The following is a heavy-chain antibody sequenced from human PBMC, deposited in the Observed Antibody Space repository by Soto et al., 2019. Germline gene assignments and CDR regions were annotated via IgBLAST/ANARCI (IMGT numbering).Heavy chain of an antibody. CDR1: GYTLTNYA. V-gene: IGHV1-3*01. D-gene: IGHD2-8*01. CDR3: TRDLNGGNPFDY. CDR2: IDPGSGNP. J-gene: IGHJ4*02. Sequence: QVQLVQSGAEVKKPGASVRVSCKPSGYTLTNYAIHWVRQAAGQSLEWLAWIDPGSGNPTYSQKFLGRITLSRDSSASTFYMDLSSLTSEDTAVYFCTRDLNGGNPFDYWGQGTLVTVS.